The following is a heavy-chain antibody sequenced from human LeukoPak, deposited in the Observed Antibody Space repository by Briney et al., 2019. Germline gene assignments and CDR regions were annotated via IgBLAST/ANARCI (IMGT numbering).Heavy chain of an antibody. CDR1: GFTFSDYY. V-gene: IGHV3-11*01. D-gene: IGHD3-22*01. CDR3: ATHYYDSSGYYYDHAFDI. Sequence: GGSLRLSCAASGFTFSDYYMSWIRQAPGKGLEWVSYISSSGSTIYYADSVKGRFTISRDNAKNSLYLQMNNLRAEDTAVYYCATHYYDSSGYYYDHAFDIWGQGTMVTVSS. J-gene: IGHJ3*02. CDR2: ISSSGSTI.